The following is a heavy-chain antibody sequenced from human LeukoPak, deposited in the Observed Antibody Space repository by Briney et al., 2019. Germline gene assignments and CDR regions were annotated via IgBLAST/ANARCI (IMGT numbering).Heavy chain of an antibody. CDR3: ARGIAAAYLN. J-gene: IGHJ4*02. CDR2: INHSGST. D-gene: IGHD6-13*01. CDR1: GFTFSDYY. V-gene: IGHV4-34*01. Sequence: GSLRLSCAASGFTFSDYYMSWIRQPPGKGLEWIGEINHSGSTNYNPSLKSRVTISVDTSKNQFSLKLSSVTAADTAVYYCARGIAAAYLNWGQGTLVTVSS.